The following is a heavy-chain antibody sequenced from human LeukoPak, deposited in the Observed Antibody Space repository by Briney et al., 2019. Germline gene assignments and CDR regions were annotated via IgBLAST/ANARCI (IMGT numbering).Heavy chain of an antibody. CDR3: ARYGVVIASTFYYMDG. Sequence: SETLSLTCTVSGDSVSNYYWSWIRQSPGKGLEWIAFMHPGGTTKYSPSLMSRVAMSVDTSNNQFSLTLTSLTAADTAVYYCARYGVVIASTFYYMDGWGKGTAVTVSS. D-gene: IGHD2-15*01. J-gene: IGHJ6*03. CDR2: MHPGGTT. CDR1: GDSVSNYY. V-gene: IGHV4-59*02.